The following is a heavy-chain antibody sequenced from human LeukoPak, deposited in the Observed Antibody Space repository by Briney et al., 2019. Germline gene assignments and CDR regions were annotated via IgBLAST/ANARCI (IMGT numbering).Heavy chain of an antibody. CDR3: ARATGYDSSGYPSPADAFDI. V-gene: IGHV4-59*01. CDR1: GGSISSYY. D-gene: IGHD3-22*01. CDR2: IYYSGST. J-gene: IGHJ3*02. Sequence: PSETLSLTCTVSGGSISSYYWSWIRQPPGKGLEWIGYIYYSGSTNYNPSLKSRVTISVDTSKNQFSLKLSSVTAADTAVYYCARATGYDSSGYPSPADAFDIWGQGTMVTVSS.